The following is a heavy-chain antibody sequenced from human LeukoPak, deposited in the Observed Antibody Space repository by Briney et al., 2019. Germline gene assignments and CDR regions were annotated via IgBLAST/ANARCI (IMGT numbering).Heavy chain of an antibody. CDR3: VRSSYSSSWSFGY. J-gene: IGHJ4*02. CDR1: GGSISSHY. Sequence: PSETLSLTCTVSGGSISSHYWNWIRQPPGKGLEWIGYIYYSGSTNYNPSLKSRVTISVDTSKNQFSLKLSSVTAADTAMYYCVRSSYSSSWSFGYWGQGTLVTVSS. V-gene: IGHV4-59*08. CDR2: IYYSGST. D-gene: IGHD6-13*01.